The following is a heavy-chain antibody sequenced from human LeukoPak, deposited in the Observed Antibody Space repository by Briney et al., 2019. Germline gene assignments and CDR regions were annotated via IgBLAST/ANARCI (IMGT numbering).Heavy chain of an antibody. CDR2: ISGSGGST. V-gene: IGHV3-23*01. D-gene: IGHD3-3*01. Sequence: GGSLRLSCVASGFTFSTYAMSWVRQAPGEGLEWVSSISGSGGSTYYAEFVKGRSTISRDNSKNTLYLQMNSLRAEDTAVYYCAKGGQRYDFWRFDYWGQGTLVTVSS. CDR3: AKGGQRYDFWRFDY. CDR1: GFTFSTYA. J-gene: IGHJ4*02.